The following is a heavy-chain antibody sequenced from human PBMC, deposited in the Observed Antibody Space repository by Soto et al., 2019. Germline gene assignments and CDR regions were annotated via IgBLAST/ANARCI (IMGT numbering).Heavy chain of an antibody. D-gene: IGHD3-16*01. CDR1: GVTFSSYA. Sequence: GASVKVSCKASGVTFSSYAISWVRQAPGQGLEWMGGIIPIFGTANYAQKFQGRVTITADESTSTAYMELSSLRSEDTAVYYCAGGYDYVWGSYNYWGQGTLVTVSS. CDR3: AGGYDYVWGSYNY. V-gene: IGHV1-69*13. CDR2: IIPIFGTA. J-gene: IGHJ4*02.